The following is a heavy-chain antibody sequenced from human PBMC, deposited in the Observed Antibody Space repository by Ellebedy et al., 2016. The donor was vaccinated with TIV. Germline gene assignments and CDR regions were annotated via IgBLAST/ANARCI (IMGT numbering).Heavy chain of an antibody. D-gene: IGHD2/OR15-2a*01. CDR1: GFTFSSYV. V-gene: IGHV3-30*03. CDR2: ISSDGSNK. J-gene: IGHJ6*02. CDR3: ARAGEYCDFPQNCYAMDV. Sequence: GESLKISCAASGFTFSSYVLHWVRQAPGKGLEWVAVISSDGSNKYYPDSVKGRFTISRDNSGNTLYLQANSLRVADTAVYYCARAGEYCDFPQNCYAMDVWGQGTTVTVS.